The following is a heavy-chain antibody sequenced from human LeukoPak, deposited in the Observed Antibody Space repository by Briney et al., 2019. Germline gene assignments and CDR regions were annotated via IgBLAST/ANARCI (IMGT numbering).Heavy chain of an antibody. CDR2: ISGSGVTM. D-gene: IGHD6-19*01. CDR1: ELTFSGYW. Sequence: PGGSLRLSCAASELTFSGYWMHWVRQAPGRGLEWVSYISGSGVTMYYADSVKGRFTISRDDAKNSLYLQMNSLRAEDTAVYYCAREDIRLDYFDYWGQGTLVTVSS. V-gene: IGHV3-48*04. J-gene: IGHJ4*02. CDR3: AREDIRLDYFDY.